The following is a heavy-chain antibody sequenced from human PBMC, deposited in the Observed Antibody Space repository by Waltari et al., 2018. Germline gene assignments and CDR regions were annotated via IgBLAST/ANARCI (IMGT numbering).Heavy chain of an antibody. CDR1: GGSLGPYY. D-gene: IGHD6-6*01. Sequence: QVRLQESGPGLVNPSETLSLTCNVSGGSLGPYYWIWLRQPPGKGLEWIGYIYYSRSTNYSPSLESRVIISADTSKNQFSLTLRYVTAADTAVYYCARGSYSSSSDYFDYWGQGTLVTVSS. V-gene: IGHV4-59*01. J-gene: IGHJ4*02. CDR2: IYYSRST. CDR3: ARGSYSSSSDYFDY.